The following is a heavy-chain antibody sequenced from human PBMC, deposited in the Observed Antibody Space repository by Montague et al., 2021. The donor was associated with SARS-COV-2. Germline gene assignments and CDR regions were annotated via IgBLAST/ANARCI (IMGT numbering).Heavy chain of an antibody. V-gene: IGHV2-70*11. CDR2: IDWDDDK. D-gene: IGHD7-27*01. J-gene: IGHJ4*02. Sequence: PALVIPTQTLTLTCTFSGFPFSTSGMCVSWIRQPPGKALEWLARIDWDDDKYYSTSLKTRLTISKDTSKNQVVLTMTNMDPVDTATYYCARDWGCTHFDYWGQGTLVTVSS. CDR3: ARDWGCTHFDY. CDR1: GFPFSTSGMC.